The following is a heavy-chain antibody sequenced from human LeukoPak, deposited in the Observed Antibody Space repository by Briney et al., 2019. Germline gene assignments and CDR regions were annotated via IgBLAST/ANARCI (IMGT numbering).Heavy chain of an antibody. CDR1: GFTFDDYA. CDR3: AKDSNYEYYYYMDV. Sequence: GRSLRLSCAASGFTFDDYAMHWVRQAPGKGLEWVSGISWNSGSIGYADSVKGRFTISRDNAKNSLYLQMNSLRAEDMALYYCAKDSNYEYYYYMDVWGKGTTVTVSS. J-gene: IGHJ6*03. D-gene: IGHD1-7*01. CDR2: ISWNSGSI. V-gene: IGHV3-9*03.